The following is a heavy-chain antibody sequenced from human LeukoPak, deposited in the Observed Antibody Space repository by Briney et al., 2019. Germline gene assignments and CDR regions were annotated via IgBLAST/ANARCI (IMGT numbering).Heavy chain of an antibody. Sequence: PSETLSLTCTVSGGSISSYSWTWIRQAPGEGLEWIGNISYTGNTNYNPSLKSRVTMSVDTSKNQFSLNLSAVTAADTALYYCARDSGNYGGDWFDPWGQGTLVTVSS. J-gene: IGHJ5*02. CDR1: GGSISSYS. CDR2: ISYTGNT. V-gene: IGHV4-59*01. D-gene: IGHD1-26*01. CDR3: ARDSGNYGGDWFDP.